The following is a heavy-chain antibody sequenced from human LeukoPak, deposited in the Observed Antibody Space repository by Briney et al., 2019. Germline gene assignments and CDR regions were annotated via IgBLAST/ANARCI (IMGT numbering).Heavy chain of an antibody. Sequence: GGSLRLSCSASRFPFCNYWIHWVRQAPGKGLVWVSRINSDGNNTRYADSVRARFTISRDNAKNTLYLQMNSLRAEDTAVYYCVRRRSGRYFDYWGLGTLVTVSS. D-gene: IGHD6-25*01. CDR1: RFPFCNYW. CDR2: INSDGNNT. CDR3: VRRRSGRYFDY. V-gene: IGHV3-74*01. J-gene: IGHJ4*02.